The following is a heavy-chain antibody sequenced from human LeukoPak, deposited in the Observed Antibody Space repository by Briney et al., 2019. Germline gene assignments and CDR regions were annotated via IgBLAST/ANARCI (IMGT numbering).Heavy chain of an antibody. CDR2: ISSSSGYV. CDR3: ARFPEGSNTWSIDF. Sequence: GGSLRLSCVASGLTLSSYSMNWVRQAPGKGLEWVSSISSSSGYVFYADSMKGRFTVSRDNSKNSLYLQMNSLRAEDTAVYYCARFPEGSNTWSIDFWGQGTLVTVSS. D-gene: IGHD2-15*01. CDR1: GLTLSSYS. J-gene: IGHJ4*02. V-gene: IGHV3-21*01.